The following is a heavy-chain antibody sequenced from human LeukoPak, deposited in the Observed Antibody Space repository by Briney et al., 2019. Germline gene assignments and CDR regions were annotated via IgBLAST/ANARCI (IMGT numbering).Heavy chain of an antibody. CDR1: GFAFSSYA. CDR3: AKGTHYYGSGSIEGY. Sequence: GGSLRLSCAASGFAFSSYAMSWVRQAPGKGLEWVSAISGSGGSTYYADSVKGRFTISRDNSKNTLYLQMNSLRAEDTAVYYCAKGTHYYGSGSIEGYWGQGTLVTVSS. V-gene: IGHV3-23*01. J-gene: IGHJ4*02. CDR2: ISGSGGST. D-gene: IGHD3-10*01.